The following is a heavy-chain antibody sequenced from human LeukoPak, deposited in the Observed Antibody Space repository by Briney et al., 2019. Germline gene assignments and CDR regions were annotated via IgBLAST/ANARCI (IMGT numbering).Heavy chain of an antibody. V-gene: IGHV2-5*01. J-gene: IGHJ4*02. CDR2: IYWNGDQ. CDR1: GFSLSTNAVG. Sequence: SGPTLVKPTQTLTLTCTFSGFSLSTNAVGVGWIRQPPGKALEWLALIYWNGDQRYGPSLQSRLSITKNPSKNQVVLTMTNMDPVDTATYYCAHKRNWVFVYWGQGTLVTVSS. D-gene: IGHD7-27*01. CDR3: AHKRNWVFVY.